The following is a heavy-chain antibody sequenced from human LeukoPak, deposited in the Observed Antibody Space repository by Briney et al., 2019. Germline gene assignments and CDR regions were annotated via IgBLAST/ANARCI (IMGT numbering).Heavy chain of an antibody. J-gene: IGHJ3*02. Sequence: GESLKISCKGSGYSFTSYWIGWVRQMPGKGLEWMGIIYPGDSDTRYSPSFQGQVTISADKSISTAYLQWSSLKASDTAMYYCARQKSGRYFNGAFAISGQGTMVTVSS. D-gene: IGHD1-26*01. CDR1: GYSFTSYW. V-gene: IGHV5-51*01. CDR3: ARQKSGRYFNGAFAI. CDR2: IYPGDSDT.